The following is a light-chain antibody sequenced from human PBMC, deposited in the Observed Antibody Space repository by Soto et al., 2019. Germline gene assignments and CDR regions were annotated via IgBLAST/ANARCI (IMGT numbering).Light chain of an antibody. V-gene: IGKV1-5*01. J-gene: IGKJ1*01. CDR1: QSISSW. Sequence: DIQMTQSPSTLSASVRDRVTITCRASQSISSWLAWYQQKPGKAPKLLIYDASSLESGVPSRFSGSGSGTEFTLTISSLQPDDFATYCCQQYNSYWTFGQGTKVDIK. CDR2: DAS. CDR3: QQYNSYWT.